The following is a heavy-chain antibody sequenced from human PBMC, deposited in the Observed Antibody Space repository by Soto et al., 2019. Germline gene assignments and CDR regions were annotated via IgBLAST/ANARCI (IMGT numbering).Heavy chain of an antibody. D-gene: IGHD2-2*01. Sequence: EVQLVESGGGLVNPGGSLRLSCAASGFAFSNAWMSWVRQAPGKGLEWVGRIISNTDGGATDYAAPVKGRFTISRDDSRNTLYLQMSSLKTEDTAVYYCAAGTGRTDFDYWGQGTLVTVSS. CDR3: AAGTGRTDFDY. CDR2: IISNTDGGAT. J-gene: IGHJ4*02. CDR1: GFAFSNAW. V-gene: IGHV3-15*01.